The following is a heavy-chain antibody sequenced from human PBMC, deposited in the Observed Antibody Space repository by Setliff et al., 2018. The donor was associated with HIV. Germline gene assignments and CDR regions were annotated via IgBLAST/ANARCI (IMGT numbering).Heavy chain of an antibody. D-gene: IGHD3-22*01. CDR3: AKSSYYYYDSSGYYPYFDY. CDR2: IWYDGSNK. J-gene: IGHJ4*02. V-gene: IGHV3-33*06. CDR1: GFTFSSYG. Sequence: PGGSLRLSCAASGFTFSSYGMHWVRQAPGKGLEWVAVIWYDGSNKYYADSVKGRFTISRDNSKNTLYLQMNSLRAEDTAVYYCAKSSYYYYDSSGYYPYFDYWGQGTLVTVSS.